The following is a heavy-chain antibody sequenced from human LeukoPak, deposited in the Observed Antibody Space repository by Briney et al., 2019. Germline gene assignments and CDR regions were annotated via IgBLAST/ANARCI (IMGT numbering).Heavy chain of an antibody. CDR2: ISYDGSNK. CDR3: ARDESDSSGYYFY. D-gene: IGHD3-22*01. Sequence: GGSLRLSCAASGFTFSSYAMHWVRQAPGKGLEWVAVISYDGSNKYYADSVKGRFTISRDNSKNTLYLQMNSLRAEDTAVYYCARDESDSSGYYFYWGQGTLVTVSS. J-gene: IGHJ4*02. V-gene: IGHV3-30-3*01. CDR1: GFTFSSYA.